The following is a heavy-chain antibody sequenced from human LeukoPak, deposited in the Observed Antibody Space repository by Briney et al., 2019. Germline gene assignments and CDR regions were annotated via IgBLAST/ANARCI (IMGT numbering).Heavy chain of an antibody. D-gene: IGHD2-2*01. Sequence: GGSLRLSCAASGFTFSSSAMSWVRQAPGKGLEWVSTISGTGGSTYYADSVKGRFTISRDNSKNTLYLQMNSLRAEDTAVYYCAKDALPAAVRGWFDPWDQGTLVTVSS. CDR1: GFTFSSSA. CDR2: ISGTGGST. J-gene: IGHJ5*02. CDR3: AKDALPAAVRGWFDP. V-gene: IGHV3-23*01.